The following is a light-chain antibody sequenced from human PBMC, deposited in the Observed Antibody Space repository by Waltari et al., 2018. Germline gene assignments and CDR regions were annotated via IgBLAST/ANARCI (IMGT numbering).Light chain of an antibody. J-gene: IGLJ3*02. CDR3: SSYTGGNTWV. V-gene: IGLV2-14*03. Sequence: QSVLTQPASVSWSSGQSLTISCTGTSSDVDPYNYVFWYQHHPGKAPKHVIYDVRKGPCGVFDRFSGSKTGNTTSLTSSGLQAEDEADYYCSSYTGGNTWVFGGGTKLTVL. CDR1: SSDVDPYNY. CDR2: DVR.